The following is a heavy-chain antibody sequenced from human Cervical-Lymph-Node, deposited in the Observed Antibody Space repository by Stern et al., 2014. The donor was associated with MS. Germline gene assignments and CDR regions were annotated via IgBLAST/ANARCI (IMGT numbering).Heavy chain of an antibody. CDR1: GYSFTNYY. CDR3: ARDGSIYGITIPHDY. Sequence: QVQLVESGAEMRRPGASVKVSCKASGYSFTNYYMHWVRQAPGQGLEWMGTVNPSGCHATFAPKFQGILTMTRDTSTNTVYMDLSSLRSDDTAVYFCARDGSIYGITIPHDYWGQGTLVTVSS. CDR2: VNPSGCHA. D-gene: IGHD1/OR15-1a*01. V-gene: IGHV1-46*03. J-gene: IGHJ4*02.